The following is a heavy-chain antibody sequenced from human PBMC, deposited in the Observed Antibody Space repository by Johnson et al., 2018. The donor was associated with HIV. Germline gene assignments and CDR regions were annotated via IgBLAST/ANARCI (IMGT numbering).Heavy chain of an antibody. CDR3: ARVMQADAFDI. J-gene: IGHJ3*02. Sequence: KGRFTISRDNAKNSLYLQLNSLTAADTAVYYCARVMQADAFDIWGQGTMVTVSS. D-gene: IGHD2-8*01. V-gene: IGHV3-21*06.